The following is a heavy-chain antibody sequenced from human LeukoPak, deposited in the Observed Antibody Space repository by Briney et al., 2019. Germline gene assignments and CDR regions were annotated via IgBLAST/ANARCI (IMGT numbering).Heavy chain of an antibody. CDR1: GGYINNYY. D-gene: IGHD3-10*01. Sequence: PSETLSLTCTVSGGYINNYYWSWSRQPAGKGLEWIGRIYISGSTKYNPSLKSRVTISLDTSKNQFSLKLSSVTAADTAVYYCASRRFGEGDYWGQGTLVTVSS. CDR2: IYISGST. CDR3: ASRRFGEGDY. V-gene: IGHV4-4*07. J-gene: IGHJ4*02.